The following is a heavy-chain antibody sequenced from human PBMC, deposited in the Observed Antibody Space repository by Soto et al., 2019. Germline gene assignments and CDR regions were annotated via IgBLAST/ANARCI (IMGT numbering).Heavy chain of an antibody. CDR2: TYYRSRFFS. J-gene: IGHJ5*02. D-gene: IGHD3-10*01. V-gene: IGHV6-1*01. CDR1: GDSVSSYSAA. CDR3: VRDRYSSSGWFDP. Sequence: PSQTLSLTCVISGDSVSSYSAAWNWIRQSPSGGLEWLGRTYYRSRFFSDYAESVKSRIIINPDTSKNPFSLQLKSVTPEDTAVYYCVRDRYSSSGWFDPWGQGTPVTVSS.